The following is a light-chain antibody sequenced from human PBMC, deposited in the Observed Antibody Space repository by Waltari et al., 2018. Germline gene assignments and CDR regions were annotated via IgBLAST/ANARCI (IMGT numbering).Light chain of an antibody. CDR2: KDN. J-gene: IGLJ2*01. CDR3: QSTDNSGTYVV. Sequence: SYELTQPPSVSVSPGQTARITCSGAALPRQYSFWYQQRSGQAPVFVIYKDNARPSGMPERYAGSSSVTRVTSTISGVQAQDEADYSSQSTDNSGTYVVFGGGTKLTVL. CDR1: ALPRQY. V-gene: IGLV3-25*03.